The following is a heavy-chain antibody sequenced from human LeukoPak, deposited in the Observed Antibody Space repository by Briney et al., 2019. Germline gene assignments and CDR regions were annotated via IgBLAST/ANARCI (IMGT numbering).Heavy chain of an antibody. J-gene: IGHJ4*02. Sequence: GASVKVSCKASGYTFTSYAISWVRQAPGQGLEWMGWINTNTGNPTYAQGFTGRFVFSLDTSVSTAYLQISSLKAEDTAVYYCARRSSSSGYYYWDYYFDYWGQGTLVIVSS. V-gene: IGHV7-4-1*02. CDR1: GYTFTSYA. CDR2: INTNTGNP. CDR3: ARRSSSSGYYYWDYYFDY. D-gene: IGHD3-22*01.